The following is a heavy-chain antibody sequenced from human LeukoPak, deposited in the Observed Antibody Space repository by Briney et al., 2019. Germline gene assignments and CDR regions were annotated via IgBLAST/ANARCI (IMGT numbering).Heavy chain of an antibody. D-gene: IGHD2-21*01. Sequence: PGGSLRLSCAASGFTFSTYSMAWVRQAPGKGLEWVSYISSSSSTIYYADSVKGRFTISRDNSKNTLYLQMNSLRAEDTAVYYCAKSPYRFDTFDLWGQGTMVTVSS. J-gene: IGHJ3*01. CDR3: AKSPYRFDTFDL. V-gene: IGHV3-48*01. CDR2: ISSSSSTI. CDR1: GFTFSTYS.